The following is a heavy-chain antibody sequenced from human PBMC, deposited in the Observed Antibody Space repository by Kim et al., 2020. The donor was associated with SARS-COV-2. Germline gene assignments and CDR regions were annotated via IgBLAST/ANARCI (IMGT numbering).Heavy chain of an antibody. Sequence: GGSLRLSCAASGFTFSSYAMHWVRQAPGKGLEWVAVISYDGSNKYYADSVKGRFTISRDNSKNTLYLQMNSLRAEDTAVYYCARGWRDSSGWVTLWGQGTLVTVSS. J-gene: IGHJ4*02. CDR2: ISYDGSNK. CDR3: ARGWRDSSGWVTL. V-gene: IGHV3-30*04. CDR1: GFTFSSYA. D-gene: IGHD6-19*01.